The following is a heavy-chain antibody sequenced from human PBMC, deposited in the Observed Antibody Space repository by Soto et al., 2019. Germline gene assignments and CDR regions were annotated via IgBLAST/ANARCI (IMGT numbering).Heavy chain of an antibody. V-gene: IGHV1-46*01. CDR3: ARDFRGYSYGWFSSGMDV. Sequence: GASVKVSCKASGYTFTSYYMHWVRQAPGQGLEWMGIINPSGGSTSYAQKFQGRVTMTRDTSTSTVYMELSSLRSEDTAVYYCARDFRGYSYGWFSSGMDVWGQGTTVTVSS. D-gene: IGHD5-18*01. CDR1: GYTFTSYY. CDR2: INPSGGST. J-gene: IGHJ6*02.